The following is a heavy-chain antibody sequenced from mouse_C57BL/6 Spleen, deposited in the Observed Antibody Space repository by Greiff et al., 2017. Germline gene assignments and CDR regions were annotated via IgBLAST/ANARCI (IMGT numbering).Heavy chain of an antibody. J-gene: IGHJ4*01. CDR1: GYTFTSYW. CDR3: ARSLIYYDYLGAMDY. V-gene: IGHV1-7*01. D-gene: IGHD2-4*01. CDR2: INPSSGYT. Sequence: VQLQQSGAELAKPGASVKLSCKASGYTFTSYWMHWVKQRPGQGLEWIGDINPSSGYTKYNQKFKDKATLTADKSSSTAYMQLSSLAYEDSAVYYCARSLIYYDYLGAMDYWGQGTSVTVSS.